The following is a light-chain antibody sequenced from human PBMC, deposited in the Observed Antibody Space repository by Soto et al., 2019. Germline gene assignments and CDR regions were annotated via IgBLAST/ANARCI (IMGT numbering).Light chain of an antibody. V-gene: IGLV2-14*03. CDR1: SSDLGNYNS. CDR3: SSYTITSTWV. J-gene: IGLJ3*02. Sequence: QSVLTQPASVSGSPGQSITISCTGTSSDLGNYNSVSWYQHHPGKAPKLIIYNVSDRPSGVSNRFSGSKSGNTASLTISGLPAEDEADYYCSSYTITSTWVFGGGTKLTVL. CDR2: NVS.